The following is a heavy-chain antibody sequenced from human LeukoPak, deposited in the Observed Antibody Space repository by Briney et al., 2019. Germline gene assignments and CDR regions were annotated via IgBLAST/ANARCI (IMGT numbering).Heavy chain of an antibody. CDR2: IKSETDGGTT. CDR3: TTAARWYCSSTSCSGFGP. Sequence: PGGSLRLSCAASGFTFSNAWMSWVRQAPGKGLEWVGRIKSETDGGTTDYAAPVKGRFTISRDDSKNTLYLQMNSLKTEDTAVYYCTTAARWYCSSTSCSGFGPWGQGTLVTVSS. V-gene: IGHV3-15*01. J-gene: IGHJ5*02. D-gene: IGHD2-2*01. CDR1: GFTFSNAW.